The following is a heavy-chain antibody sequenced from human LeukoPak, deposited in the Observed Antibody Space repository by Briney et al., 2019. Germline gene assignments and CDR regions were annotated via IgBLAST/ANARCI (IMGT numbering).Heavy chain of an antibody. CDR3: ARDSPVYGDYEMGGAFDI. CDR1: GGSFSGYY. CDR2: IYTSGRT. V-gene: IGHV4-4*07. Sequence: SETLSLTCAVYGGSFSGYYWSWIRQPAGKGLEWIGRIYTSGRTNYNPSLKSRVTMSVDTSKNQFSLKLSSVTAADTAVYYCARDSPVYGDYEMGGAFDIWGQGTMVTVSS. J-gene: IGHJ3*02. D-gene: IGHD4-17*01.